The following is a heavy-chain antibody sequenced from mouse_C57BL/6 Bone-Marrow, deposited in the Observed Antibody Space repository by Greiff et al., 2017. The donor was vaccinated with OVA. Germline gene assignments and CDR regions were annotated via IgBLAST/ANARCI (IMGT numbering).Heavy chain of an antibody. CDR2: IHPSDSDT. V-gene: IGHV1-74*01. J-gene: IGHJ1*03. CDR1: GYTFTSYW. D-gene: IGHD1-1*01. CDR3: AIEVQWYGSSYDWYFDV. Sequence: QVQLQQPGAELVKPGASVKVSCKASGYTFTSYWMHWVKQRPGQGLEWIGRIHPSDSDTNYNQKFKGKATLTVDKSSRKAYMQLSSLTSEDSAVYYCAIEVQWYGSSYDWYFDVWGTGTTVTVSS.